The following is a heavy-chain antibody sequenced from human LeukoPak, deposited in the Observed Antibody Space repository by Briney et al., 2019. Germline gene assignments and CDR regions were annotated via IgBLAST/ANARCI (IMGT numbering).Heavy chain of an antibody. Sequence: GGSLRLSCAASGFTFSDYYMNWIRQAPGKGLEWISYIRSGNSYTHYADSVQGRFTISRDNAKNSLYLQMNSLRAEDTAVYYCAKVMEVVVGFPFDYWGQGTLVTVSS. J-gene: IGHJ4*02. D-gene: IGHD3-22*01. V-gene: IGHV3-11*05. CDR2: IRSGNSYT. CDR1: GFTFSDYY. CDR3: AKVMEVVVGFPFDY.